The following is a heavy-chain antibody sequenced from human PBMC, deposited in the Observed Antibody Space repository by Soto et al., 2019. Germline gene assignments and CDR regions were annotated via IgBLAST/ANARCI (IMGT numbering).Heavy chain of an antibody. D-gene: IGHD2-2*01. V-gene: IGHV3-33*01. CDR1: GFTFSSYG. CDR2: IWYDGSNK. Sequence: PGGSLRLSCAASGFTFSSYGMHWVRQALGKGLEWVAVIWYDGSNKYYADSVKGRFTISRDNSKNTLYLQMNSLRAEDTAVYYCAREDIVVVPAAIAVSDHYYYGMDVWGQGTTVTVSS. J-gene: IGHJ6*01. CDR3: AREDIVVVPAAIAVSDHYYYGMDV.